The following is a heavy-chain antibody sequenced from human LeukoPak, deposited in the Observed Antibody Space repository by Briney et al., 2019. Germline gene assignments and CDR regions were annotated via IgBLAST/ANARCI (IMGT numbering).Heavy chain of an antibody. D-gene: IGHD3-10*01. CDR2: INPNSGGT. V-gene: IGHV1-2*04. CDR3: ARDRTTMIRGVTLPLNYFDS. Sequence: ASVKVSCKASGYTFTGYYMHWVRQAPGQGLEWMGWINPNSGGTNYAQKFQGWVTMTRDTSITTGYMELTSLKSYDTAVYYCARDRTTMIRGVTLPLNYFDSWGQGTLVTVSS. CDR1: GYTFTGYY. J-gene: IGHJ4*02.